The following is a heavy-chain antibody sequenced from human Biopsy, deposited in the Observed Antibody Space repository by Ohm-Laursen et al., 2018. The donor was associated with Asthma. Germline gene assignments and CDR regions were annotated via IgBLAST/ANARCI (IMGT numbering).Heavy chain of an antibody. J-gene: IGHJ6*02. CDR2: ISVYNGNT. CDR3: ARAVDYSHYYGIDV. Sequence: SVKVSCKPSGYAFNSVGITWVRQAPGQGLEWMGWISVYNGNTKVAQKLQDRVTMITDTSTSTAYMELRSLRSDDTAVYFCARAVDYSHYYGIDVWGQGTTVTVS. CDR1: GYAFNSVG. D-gene: IGHD3-10*01. V-gene: IGHV1-18*01.